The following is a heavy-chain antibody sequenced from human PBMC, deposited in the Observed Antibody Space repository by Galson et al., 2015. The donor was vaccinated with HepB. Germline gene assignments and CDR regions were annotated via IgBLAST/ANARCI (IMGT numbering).Heavy chain of an antibody. J-gene: IGHJ4*02. CDR3: ARAVNHYDSSGYYPDY. V-gene: IGHV3-33*08. Sequence: SLRLSCAASGCTFSSYGMHWVRQAPGKGLEWVAIIWYDGSNKYYADSVKGRFTISRDNSKNALYLQMDSLRGEDTAVYYCARAVNHYDSSGYYPDYWGRGTLVTVSS. CDR2: IWYDGSNK. CDR1: GCTFSSYG. D-gene: IGHD3-22*01.